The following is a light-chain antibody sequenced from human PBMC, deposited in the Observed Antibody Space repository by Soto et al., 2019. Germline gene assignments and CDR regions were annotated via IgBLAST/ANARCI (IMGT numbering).Light chain of an antibody. CDR2: GAS. J-gene: IGKJ4*01. CDR3: QQYGSSPT. Sequence: EILWRHAPCTLSLSPLERATLSCMASQSVSSSYLAWYQLKRCQAPRLLVYGASSRATGIPDRFSGSGSGTDFTLTISRLEPADSAVYYCQQYGSSPTFGGGTKVDI. V-gene: IGKV3-20*01. CDR1: QSVSSSY.